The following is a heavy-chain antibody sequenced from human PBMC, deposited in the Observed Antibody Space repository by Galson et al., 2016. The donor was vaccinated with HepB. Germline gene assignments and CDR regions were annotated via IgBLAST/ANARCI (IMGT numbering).Heavy chain of an antibody. V-gene: IGHV4-39*01. CDR3: ARHFWSGCYRGPFDY. CDR2: IYYSGTT. CDR1: AGSISSSTHY. Sequence: SETLSLTCTVSAGSISSSTHYWGWIRQPPGKGLEWIGSIYYSGTTYYKPSLESRVSLSVDTSKNHFSLKLNSVTGADTAVDYCARHFWSGCYRGPFDYWGQGTLVTVSS. J-gene: IGHJ4*02. D-gene: IGHD3-3*01.